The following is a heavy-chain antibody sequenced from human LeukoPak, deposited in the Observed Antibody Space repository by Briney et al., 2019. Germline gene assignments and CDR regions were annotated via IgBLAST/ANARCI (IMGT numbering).Heavy chain of an antibody. D-gene: IGHD3-16*01. CDR3: ARMNKAFVAGSYYFDY. CDR2: ISSSSSYI. J-gene: IGHJ4*02. CDR1: GFTFSSYS. Sequence: GGSLRLSCAASGFTFSSYSMNWVRQAPGKGLEWVSSISSSSSYIYYADSVKGRFTISRDNAKNSLYLQMNSLRAEDTAVYYCARMNKAFVAGSYYFDYWGQGTLVTVSS. V-gene: IGHV3-21*01.